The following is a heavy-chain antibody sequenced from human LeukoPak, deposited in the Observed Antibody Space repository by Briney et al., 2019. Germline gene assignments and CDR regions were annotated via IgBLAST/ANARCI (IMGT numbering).Heavy chain of an antibody. CDR2: IYSGGST. D-gene: IGHD2-8*01. CDR1: GFTVSSNY. Sequence: GGSLRLSCAASGFTVSSNYMSWVRQAPGKGLEWVSVIYSGGSTYYADSVKGRFTISRDNSKNTLYLQMNSLRAEDTAVYYCARGSRNVYFDYWGQGTLVTVSS. V-gene: IGHV3-66*01. CDR3: ARGSRNVYFDY. J-gene: IGHJ4*02.